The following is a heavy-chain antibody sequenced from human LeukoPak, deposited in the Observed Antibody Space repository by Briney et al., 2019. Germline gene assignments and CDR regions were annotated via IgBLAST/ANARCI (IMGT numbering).Heavy chain of an antibody. D-gene: IGHD2-21*02. J-gene: IGHJ4*01. Sequence: PGGSLRLSCAASGFTFSSYEMNWVRQAPGKGLEWVSYISSSGSTIYYADSVKGRFTISRDNAKNSLYLQMNSLRVEDTAVYYCARDGLANCGGDCYADFEYWGQGSLVTVSS. V-gene: IGHV3-48*03. CDR2: ISSSGSTI. CDR3: ARDGLANCGGDCYADFEY. CDR1: GFTFSSYE.